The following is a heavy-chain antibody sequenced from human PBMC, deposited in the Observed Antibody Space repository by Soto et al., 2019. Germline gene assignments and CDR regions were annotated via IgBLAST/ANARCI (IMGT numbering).Heavy chain of an antibody. CDR3: ARGRTFYYGTGFEP. CDR1: GFTFSSYT. D-gene: IGHD3-22*01. Sequence: QVQLVESGGGVVKPGRSLRLSCAASGFTFSSYTMHWVRQAPGKGLDWVAHISYDGSNIYYADSVKGRFTISRDNSKNTLYLEMNSLRAEDTALFYCARGRTFYYGTGFEPWGQGTLVTVSS. V-gene: IGHV3-30-3*01. J-gene: IGHJ5*02. CDR2: ISYDGSNI.